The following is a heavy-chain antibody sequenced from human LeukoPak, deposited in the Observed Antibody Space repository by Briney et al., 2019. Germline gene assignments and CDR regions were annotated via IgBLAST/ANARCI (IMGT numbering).Heavy chain of an antibody. J-gene: IGHJ6*03. V-gene: IGHV3-43*01. Sequence: PGGSLRLSCAASGFTFDDYTMHWVRQAPGKGLEWVSLISWDGGSTYYADSVKGRFTISRDNRKNSLYLQMNSLRTEDTALYYCAKGHYYGSGSYYNGDYYYYMDVWGKGTTVTVSS. D-gene: IGHD3-10*01. CDR3: AKGHYYGSGSYYNGDYYYYMDV. CDR2: ISWDGGST. CDR1: GFTFDDYT.